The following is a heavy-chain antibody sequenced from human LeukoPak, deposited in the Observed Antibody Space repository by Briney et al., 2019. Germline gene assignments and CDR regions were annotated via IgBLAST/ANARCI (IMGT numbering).Heavy chain of an antibody. Sequence: SQTLSLTCAISGDSVSKDSIAWNWIRQSPSRGLEWLGRTYYRSTWYNDYAVSVKGRITINPDTSKNQFSLHLGSVTPEDTAVYYCARGLGWPYFDYWGQGTLVTVSS. J-gene: IGHJ4*02. CDR1: GDSVSKDSIA. V-gene: IGHV6-1*01. D-gene: IGHD5-24*01. CDR3: ARGLGWPYFDY. CDR2: TYYRSTWYN.